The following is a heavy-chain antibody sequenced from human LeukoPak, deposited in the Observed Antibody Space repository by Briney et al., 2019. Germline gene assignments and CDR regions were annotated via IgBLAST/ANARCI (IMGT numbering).Heavy chain of an antibody. V-gene: IGHV1-69*04. Sequence: SVTVSCKASGGTFTSYAISWVRQAPGQGLEWMGRIIPILGIINYAQKFQGRVTITADKSTSTAYMELSSLRSEDTAVYYCAGPLKSIAARYFDLWGRGTLVTVSS. CDR3: AGPLKSIAARYFDL. CDR1: GGTFTSYA. CDR2: IIPILGII. D-gene: IGHD6-6*01. J-gene: IGHJ2*01.